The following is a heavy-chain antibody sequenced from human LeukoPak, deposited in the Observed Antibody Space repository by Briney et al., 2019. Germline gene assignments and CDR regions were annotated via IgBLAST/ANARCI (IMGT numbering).Heavy chain of an antibody. CDR2: IIPIFGTA. CDR1: GGTFSSYA. V-gene: IGHV1-69*13. CDR3: ARAGSGWYDRTSMNCFDP. Sequence: SVKVSCKASGGTFSSYAISWVRQAPGQGLEWMGGIIPIFGTANYAQKFQGRVTITADESTSTAYMELSSVRSEDTAVYYCARAGSGWYDRTSMNCFDPWGQGTLVTVSS. D-gene: IGHD6-19*01. J-gene: IGHJ5*02.